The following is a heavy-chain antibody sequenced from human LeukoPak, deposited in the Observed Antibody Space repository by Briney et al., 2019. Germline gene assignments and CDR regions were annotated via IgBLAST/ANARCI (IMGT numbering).Heavy chain of an antibody. CDR2: IIPILGIA. J-gene: IGHJ4*02. Sequence: SVKVSCKASGGTFSSYAISWVRQAPGQGLEWMGRIIPILGIANYAQKFQGRVTMTRNTSISTAYMELSSLRSEDTAVYYCARGPLVSVAVAGNDYWGQGTLVTVSS. D-gene: IGHD6-19*01. V-gene: IGHV1-69*04. CDR1: GGTFSSYA. CDR3: ARGPLVSVAVAGNDY.